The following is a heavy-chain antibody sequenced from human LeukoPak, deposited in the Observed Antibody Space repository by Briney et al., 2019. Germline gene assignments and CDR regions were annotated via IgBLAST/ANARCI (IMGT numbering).Heavy chain of an antibody. CDR3: VRDGPFGSGTFGY. Sequence: GGSLRLSCVASGFSFSRSWMSWVRQAAGKGLEWVANIKVDGSEKHYLDSVEGRFIISRDNAQNSLHLQMNNLKAEDTAGYYCVRDGPFGSGTFGYWAQGTLVSVSS. CDR2: IKVDGSEK. CDR1: GFSFSRSW. V-gene: IGHV3-7*01. J-gene: IGHJ4*02. D-gene: IGHD3-10*01.